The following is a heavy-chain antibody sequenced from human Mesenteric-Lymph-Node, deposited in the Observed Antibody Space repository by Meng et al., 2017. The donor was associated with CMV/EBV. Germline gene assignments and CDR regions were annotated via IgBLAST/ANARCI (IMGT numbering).Heavy chain of an antibody. CDR2: ILFDGSKE. J-gene: IGHJ6*02. CDR3: AAGYYYGMDV. CDR1: RITFSNYG. Sequence: GGSLRLSCAASRITFSNYGMHWIRQAPGKGLEWVAFILFDGSKEYYADSVKGRFTISRDNSKNTLYLQMNSLRAEDTAVYYCAAGYYYGMDVWGQGTTVTVSS. V-gene: IGHV3-30*02.